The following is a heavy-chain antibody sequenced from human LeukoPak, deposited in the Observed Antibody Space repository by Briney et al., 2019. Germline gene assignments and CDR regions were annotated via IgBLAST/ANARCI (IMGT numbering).Heavy chain of an antibody. CDR2: IFGGGST. J-gene: IGHJ3*02. CDR1: GFTVSSNF. D-gene: IGHD4-17*01. V-gene: IGHV3-53*01. CDR3: ARSVPYGDYQYYDACDI. Sequence: GGSLRLSCAASGFTVSSNFMSWVRQAPGKGLEGVSVIFGGGSTYYADPVKGRFTISRDSSRNALYLQMNSLRAEDTAVYYCARSVPYGDYQYYDACDIWGQGTMVTVSS.